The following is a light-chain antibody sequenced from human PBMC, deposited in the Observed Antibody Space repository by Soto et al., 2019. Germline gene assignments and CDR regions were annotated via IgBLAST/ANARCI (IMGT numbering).Light chain of an antibody. CDR2: ANS. J-gene: IGLJ2*01. V-gene: IGLV1-40*01. Sequence: QSVLTQPPSVSGAPGQRVTISCTGSNSNIGSTYNVQWYQQLPGTAPRLVIYANSNRPSGVPDRFSGSRSGTSASLAIAGLRAEDEADYYCQSYDRSLTVVVFGGGTKVTVL. CDR1: NSNIGSTYN. CDR3: QSYDRSLTVVV.